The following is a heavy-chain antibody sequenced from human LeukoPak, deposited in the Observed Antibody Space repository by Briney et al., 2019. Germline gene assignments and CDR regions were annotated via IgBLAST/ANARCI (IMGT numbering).Heavy chain of an antibody. CDR3: ARDIPVDSRSSVPKPVRDS. V-gene: IGHV3-53*04. Sequence: GESLRLSCAASGFTISYNYMSWVRQAPGKGLQWVSVIYSNTSAYYADSVKGRFTISRHNSKNTLYLQMTSLRAEDTAVYYCARDIPVDSRSSVPKPVRDSWGQGTLVTVSS. D-gene: IGHD6-6*01. CDR1: GFTISYNY. J-gene: IGHJ5*02. CDR2: IYSNTSA.